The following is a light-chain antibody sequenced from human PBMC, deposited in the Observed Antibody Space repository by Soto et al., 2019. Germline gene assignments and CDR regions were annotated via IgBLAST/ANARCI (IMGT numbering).Light chain of an antibody. CDR1: SSNIGSDY. CDR2: DNN. V-gene: IGLV1-51*01. J-gene: IGLJ2*01. Sequence: QSVLTQPPSVSAAPGQKVTISCSGSSSNIGSDYVFWFQQLPGTAPKVLIYDNNMRPSGIPDRFSGSKSGTSATLGITGLQTGDEADYYCGAWDTSLSAVVFGGGTKLTVL. CDR3: GAWDTSLSAVV.